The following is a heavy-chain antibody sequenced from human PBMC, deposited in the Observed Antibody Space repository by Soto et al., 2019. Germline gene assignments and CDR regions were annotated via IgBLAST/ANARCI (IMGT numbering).Heavy chain of an antibody. Sequence: TLSLTCTVSGGSISSGGYYWSWIRQHPGKGLEWIGYIYYSGSTYYNPSLKSRVTISVDTSKNQFSLKLSSVTAADTAVYYCARDNLNLGYCSSTSCPYYGMDVWGQGTTVTVSS. V-gene: IGHV4-31*03. J-gene: IGHJ6*02. CDR2: IYYSGST. D-gene: IGHD2-2*01. CDR3: ARDNLNLGYCSSTSCPYYGMDV. CDR1: GGSISSGGYY.